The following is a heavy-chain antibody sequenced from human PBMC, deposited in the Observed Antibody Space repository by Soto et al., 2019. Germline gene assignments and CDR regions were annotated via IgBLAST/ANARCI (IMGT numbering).Heavy chain of an antibody. D-gene: IGHD6-19*01. CDR1: GGSGASNRAA. J-gene: IGHJ5*02. Sequence: SQTRSVTCAVSGGSGASNRAAWDWIRKSPSRGLEWLGRTYYRSKWYNEYAVSVKSRIIINADTSMNQFSLQLNSVTPEDTAVYYCARRGIAVAGSKNNWFDPWGQGILVTVSS. CDR2: TYYRSKWYN. CDR3: ARRGIAVAGSKNNWFDP. V-gene: IGHV6-1*01.